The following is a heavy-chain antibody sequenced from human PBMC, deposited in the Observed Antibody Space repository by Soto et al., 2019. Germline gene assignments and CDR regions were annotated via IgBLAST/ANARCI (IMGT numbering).Heavy chain of an antibody. CDR3: AKVYYYDFWSGYSPALEY. CDR1: GFTFSSYG. D-gene: IGHD3-3*01. CDR2: ISYDGSNK. V-gene: IGHV3-30*18. J-gene: IGHJ4*02. Sequence: GGSLRLSCAASGFTFSSYGMHWVRQAPGKGLEWVAVISYDGSNKYYADSVKGRFTISRDNSKNTLYLQMNSLRAEDTAVYYCAKVYYYDFWSGYSPALEYWGQGTLVTVSS.